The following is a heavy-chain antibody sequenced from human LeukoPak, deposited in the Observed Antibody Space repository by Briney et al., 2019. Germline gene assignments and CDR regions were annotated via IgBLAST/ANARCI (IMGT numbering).Heavy chain of an antibody. Sequence: PGGSLRLSCAASGFTFSSYAMSWVRQAPGKGLEWVSAISGSGGSTYYADSVKGRFTISRDNSKNTLYLQMSSLRAEDTAVYYCARAGGFFSPFGYWGQGTLVTVSS. V-gene: IGHV3-23*01. CDR3: ARAGGFFSPFGY. CDR2: ISGSGGST. J-gene: IGHJ4*02. CDR1: GFTFSSYA. D-gene: IGHD3-3*01.